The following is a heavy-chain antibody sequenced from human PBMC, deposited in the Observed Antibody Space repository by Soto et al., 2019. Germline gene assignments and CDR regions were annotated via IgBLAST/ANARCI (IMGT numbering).Heavy chain of an antibody. CDR1: GGSLSGYY. V-gene: IGHV4-34*01. D-gene: IGHD3-3*01. CDR3: ARHGYDFWSGYYNWFDP. J-gene: IGHJ5*02. Sequence: ASETLSLTCAVYGGSLSGYYCSWIRQPPGKGLEWIGEIKHSGSPTYNPSHKSRVTISVDTSKNQFSLKLSSVTAADTAVYYCARHGYDFWSGYYNWFDPWGQGTLVTVSS. CDR2: IKHSGSP.